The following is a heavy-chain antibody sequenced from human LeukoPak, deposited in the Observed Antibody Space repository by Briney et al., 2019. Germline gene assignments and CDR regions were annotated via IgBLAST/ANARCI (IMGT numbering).Heavy chain of an antibody. CDR3: ARDFGVYYYGSGRNWFDP. V-gene: IGHV3-23*01. D-gene: IGHD3-10*01. CDR1: GSTFSSYA. Sequence: GGSLRLSCAASGSTFSSYAMSWVRQAPGKGLEWVSAISGSGGSTYYADSVKGRFTISRDNSKNTLYLQMNSLRAEDTAVYYCARDFGVYYYGSGRNWFDPWGQGTLVTVSS. CDR2: ISGSGGST. J-gene: IGHJ5*02.